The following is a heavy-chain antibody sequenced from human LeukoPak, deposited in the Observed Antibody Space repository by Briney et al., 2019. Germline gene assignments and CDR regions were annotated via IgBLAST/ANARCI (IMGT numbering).Heavy chain of an antibody. CDR2: ISYDGSNK. D-gene: IGHD3-22*01. Sequence: GRSLRLSCAASGFTFSSYGMHWVRQAPGKGLEWVAVISYDGSNKYYADSVKGRFTISRDNSKNTLYLQMNSLRAEDTAVYYCAKDRDSSGYLDWGQGTLVTVSS. V-gene: IGHV3-30*18. CDR1: GFTFSSYG. J-gene: IGHJ4*02. CDR3: AKDRDSSGYLD.